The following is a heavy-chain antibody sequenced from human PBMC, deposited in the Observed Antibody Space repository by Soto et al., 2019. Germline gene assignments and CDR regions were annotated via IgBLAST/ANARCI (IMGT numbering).Heavy chain of an antibody. CDR2: INPHSGAT. Sequence: ASVKVSCKASGYIFSANYIHWVRQAPGQGLEWLGWINPHSGATNYAQKFLGRVTMSADTSASTAYMDLARLKSDDTAVYYCVTAQALGCSNWCDPRGRGTLVTVSS. CDR3: VTAQALGCSNWCDP. D-gene: IGHD3-10*02. J-gene: IGHJ5*02. V-gene: IGHV1-2*02. CDR1: GYIFSANY.